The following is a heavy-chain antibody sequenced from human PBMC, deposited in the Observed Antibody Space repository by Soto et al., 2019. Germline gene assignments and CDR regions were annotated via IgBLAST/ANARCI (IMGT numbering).Heavy chain of an antibody. CDR1: GYTFTSYA. J-gene: IGHJ5*02. CDR3: ARDPYYYDSSGLGWFDP. CDR2: INAGNGNT. D-gene: IGHD3-22*01. Sequence: ASVKVSCKASGYTFTSYAMHWVRQAPGQRLEWMGWINAGNGNTKYSQKFQGRVTITRDTSASTAYMELSSLRSEDTAVYYCARDPYYYDSSGLGWFDPWGQGTLVTVSS. V-gene: IGHV1-3*01.